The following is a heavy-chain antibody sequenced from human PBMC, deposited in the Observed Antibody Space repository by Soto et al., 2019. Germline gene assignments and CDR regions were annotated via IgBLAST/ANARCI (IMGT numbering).Heavy chain of an antibody. D-gene: IGHD3-3*01. CDR3: ARGLPGGQLRFLEWLLKPYYYYYGMDV. J-gene: IGHJ6*02. Sequence: ASVKVSCKASGYTFTGYYMHWVRQAPGQGLEWMGWINPNSGGTNYAQKFQGWVTMTRDTSISTAYMELSRLRSDDTAVYYCARGLPGGQLRFLEWLLKPYYYYYGMDVRGQGTTVTVSS. CDR1: GYTFTGYY. CDR2: INPNSGGT. V-gene: IGHV1-2*04.